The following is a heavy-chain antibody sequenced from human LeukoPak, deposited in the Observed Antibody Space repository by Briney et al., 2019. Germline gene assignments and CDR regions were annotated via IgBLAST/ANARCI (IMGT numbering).Heavy chain of an antibody. CDR3: AGSEVPVSSRYYYYGIDV. D-gene: IGHD3-10*01. V-gene: IGHV4-59*01. CDR1: GGSISSYY. CDR2: VYYSGST. J-gene: IGHJ6*02. Sequence: SETLSLTCTVSGGSISSYYWTWIRQPPGKGLEWIGYVYYSGSTNYNPSLKRRVTISVDTSKNQFSLNLSSVTAADTAVYYCAGSEVPVSSRYYYYGIDVWGQGTTVTVSS.